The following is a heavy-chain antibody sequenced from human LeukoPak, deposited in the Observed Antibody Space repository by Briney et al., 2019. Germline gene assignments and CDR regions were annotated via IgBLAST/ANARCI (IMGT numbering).Heavy chain of an antibody. V-gene: IGHV4-38-2*01. CDR1: GYSISSGNY. D-gene: IGHD1-26*01. J-gene: IGHJ4*02. Sequence: SETLSLTCSVSGYSISSGNYWGWIRQPPGKGLEWIGSIYYSGSTYYNPSLKSRVTISVDTSKNQFSLKLSSVTAADTAVYYCARVVGGSYSYYFDYWGQGTLVTVSS. CDR3: ARVVGGSYSYYFDY. CDR2: IYYSGST.